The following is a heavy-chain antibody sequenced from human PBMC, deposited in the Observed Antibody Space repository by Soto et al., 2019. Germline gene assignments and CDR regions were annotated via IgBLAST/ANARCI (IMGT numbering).Heavy chain of an antibody. J-gene: IGHJ4*02. CDR2: IYHSGST. V-gene: IGHV4-38-2*02. D-gene: IGHD3-22*01. CDR1: GYSISSGYY. Sequence: KPSETLSLTCAVSGYSISSGYYWGWIRQPPGKGLEWIGSIYHSGSTYYNPSLKSRVTISVDTSKNQFSLKLSSVTAADTAVYYCARDKGDSSGYYARGYFDYWGQGTLVTVSS. CDR3: ARDKGDSSGYYARGYFDY.